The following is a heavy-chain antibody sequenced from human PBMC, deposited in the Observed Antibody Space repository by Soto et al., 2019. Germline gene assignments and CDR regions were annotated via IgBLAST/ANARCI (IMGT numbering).Heavy chain of an antibody. CDR3: AGGSSSWYGCMDV. D-gene: IGHD6-13*01. J-gene: IGHJ6*02. CDR1: GFTFSSYA. Sequence: ESGGGLVQPGGSLRLSCAASGFTFSSYAMHWVRLAPGKGLEYVSAISSNGGSTYYANSVKGRFTISRDNSKNTLYLQMGSLRAEDMAVYYCAGGSSSWYGCMDVWGQGTTVTVSS. V-gene: IGHV3-64*01. CDR2: ISSNGGST.